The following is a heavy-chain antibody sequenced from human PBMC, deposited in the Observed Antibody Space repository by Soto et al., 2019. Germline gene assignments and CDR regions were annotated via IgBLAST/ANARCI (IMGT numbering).Heavy chain of an antibody. CDR1: GGTFSSYA. CDR2: IIPIFGTA. V-gene: IGHV1-69*12. J-gene: IGHJ6*02. CDR3: ARRGIVLVPAAIRAYYGMDV. Sequence: QVQLVQSGAEVKKPGSSVKVSCKASGGTFSSYAISWVRQAPGQGLEWMGGIIPIFGTANYAQKFQGRVTITADESTSTAYMELSSLISEDTAVYYCARRGIVLVPAAIRAYYGMDVWGQGTTVTVSS. D-gene: IGHD2-2*01.